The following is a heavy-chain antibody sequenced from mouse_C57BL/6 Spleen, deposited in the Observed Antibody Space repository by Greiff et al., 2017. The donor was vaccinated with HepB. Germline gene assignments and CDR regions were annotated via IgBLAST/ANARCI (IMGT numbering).Heavy chain of an antibody. CDR1: GYTFTSYW. CDR3: ARVDYGGSAYWYFDD. CDR2: IYPGSGST. V-gene: IGHV1-55*01. Sequence: VQLQQPGAELVKPGASVKMSCKASGYTFTSYWITWVKQRPGQGLEWMGDIYPGSGSTNYNEKFKSKATLTVDTSSSTAYMRLSSLTSEDSAVCYCARVDYGGSAYWYFDDWGTGTTVTVSS. J-gene: IGHJ1*03. D-gene: IGHD1-1*01.